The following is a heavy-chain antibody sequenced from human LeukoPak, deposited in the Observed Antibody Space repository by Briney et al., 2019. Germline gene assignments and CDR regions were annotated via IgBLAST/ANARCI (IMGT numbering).Heavy chain of an antibody. V-gene: IGHV3-30-3*01. CDR2: ISYDGTNK. J-gene: IGHJ4*02. D-gene: IGHD6-25*01. Sequence: GRSLRLSCSASGFTFSSYAIHRVRQAPGKGLEWVAVISYDGTNKYYADSVKGRFTISRDNSKSTLYLQMNSLRAEDTAVYYCATDRGSSGYFDYWGQGTLVTVSS. CDR3: ATDRGSSGYFDY. CDR1: GFTFSSYA.